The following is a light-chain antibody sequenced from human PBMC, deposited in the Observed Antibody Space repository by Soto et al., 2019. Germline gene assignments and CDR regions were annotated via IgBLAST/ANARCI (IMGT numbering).Light chain of an antibody. J-gene: IGKJ4*01. V-gene: IGKV1-9*01. CDR1: QGIASS. CDR2: GAS. Sequence: DIHWTQSPSFLSASVRDRVTITCRASQGIASSLAWYQQKAGKAPKLLIYGASTLETGVPSRFSGSGPGTEFTLTISSLQPEDFGIYYCQQFNSYPLTFGGGTKVEIK. CDR3: QQFNSYPLT.